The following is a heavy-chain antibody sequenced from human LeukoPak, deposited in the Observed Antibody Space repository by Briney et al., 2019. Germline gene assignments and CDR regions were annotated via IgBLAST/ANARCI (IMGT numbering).Heavy chain of an antibody. Sequence: GGSLRLSWHASGFSSSRNCMKWDRQAEEGGMGWEDGINWIGGSTGYADSVKGRFTISRDTAKNSLYLQMSSLRAEHTALYHCAKNWGTFSWFFDLWGRGTLVTVSS. V-gene: IGHV3-20*01. CDR2: INWIGGST. J-gene: IGHJ2*01. CDR3: AKNWGTFSWFFDL. CDR1: GFSSSRNC. D-gene: IGHD7-27*01.